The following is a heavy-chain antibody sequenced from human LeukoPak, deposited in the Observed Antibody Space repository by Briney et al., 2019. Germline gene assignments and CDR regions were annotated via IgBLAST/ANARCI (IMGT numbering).Heavy chain of an antibody. CDR3: ASKFSSSWVSYDY. CDR2: IYYSGST. V-gene: IGHV4-59*12. Sequence: RPSETLSLTCTVSGGSISSYYWSWIRQPPGKGLEWIGYIYYSGSTNYNPSLKSRVTISVDTSKNQFSLKLSSVTAADTAVYYCASKFSSSWVSYDYWGQGTLVTVSS. D-gene: IGHD6-13*01. J-gene: IGHJ4*02. CDR1: GGSISSYY.